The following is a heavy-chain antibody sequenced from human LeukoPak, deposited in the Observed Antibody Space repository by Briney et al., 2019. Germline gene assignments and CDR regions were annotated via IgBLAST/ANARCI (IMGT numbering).Heavy chain of an antibody. CDR1: GLTFTSYA. CDR2: ISGGGGNT. Sequence: GGSLRLSCAASGLTFTSYAMSWVRQAPGKGLKWVSAISGGGGNTYYVDSVKGRFTISRDNSQTTLYLQMDSLRAEDTAVYYCAKVGIRISLIVVVFTTADDWYFDLWGRGTLVTVSS. CDR3: AKVGIRISLIVVVFTTADDWYFDL. J-gene: IGHJ2*01. V-gene: IGHV3-23*01. D-gene: IGHD3-22*01.